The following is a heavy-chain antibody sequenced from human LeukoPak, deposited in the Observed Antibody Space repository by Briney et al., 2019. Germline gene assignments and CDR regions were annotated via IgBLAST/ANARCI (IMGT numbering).Heavy chain of an antibody. CDR2: IGGYSLPV. D-gene: IGHD3-10*01. V-gene: IGHV3-23*01. CDR3: AKGQMVRGVTTSYYMDA. J-gene: IGHJ6*03. Sequence: KPGGSLRLSCAASGFTFSSYVMSWVRQAPGKGLEWVSAIGGYSLPVYNAQSLKGRFTVSRDNSKNTLYLQVTDLRVDDTAVYYCAKGQMVRGVTTSYYMDAWGKGTRVTVSS. CDR1: GFTFSSYV.